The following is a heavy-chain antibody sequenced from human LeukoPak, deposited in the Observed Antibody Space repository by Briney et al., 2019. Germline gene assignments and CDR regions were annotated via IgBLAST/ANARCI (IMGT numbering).Heavy chain of an antibody. V-gene: IGHV1-69*04. CDR1: GGTFSSYA. CDR2: IIPIFGIA. D-gene: IGHD3-22*01. J-gene: IGHJ4*02. CDR3: ARHAADYYDSSGYYL. Sequence: SVKVSCKASGGTFSSYAVSWVRQAPGQGLEWMGRIIPIFGIANYAQKFQGGVTITADKSTSTAYMELSSLRSEDTAVYYCARHAADYYDSSGYYLWGQGTLVTVSS.